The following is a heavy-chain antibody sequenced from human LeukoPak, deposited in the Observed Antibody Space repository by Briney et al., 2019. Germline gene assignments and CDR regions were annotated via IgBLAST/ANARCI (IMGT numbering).Heavy chain of an antibody. V-gene: IGHV3-48*01. D-gene: IGHD5-18*01. J-gene: IGHJ6*03. CDR2: ISSSSSTI. Sequence: PGGSLRLSCAASGFTFSSYSMNWVRQAPGKGLEWVSYISSSSSTIYYADSVKGRFTISRDNAKNSLYLQMNSLRAEDTAVYYCARDEPRGYSYGYRYYYYYYMDVWGKGTTVTVSS. CDR3: ARDEPRGYSYGYRYYYYYYMDV. CDR1: GFTFSSYS.